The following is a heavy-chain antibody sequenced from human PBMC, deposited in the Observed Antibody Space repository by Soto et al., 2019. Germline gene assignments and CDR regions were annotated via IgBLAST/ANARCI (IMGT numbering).Heavy chain of an antibody. J-gene: IGHJ5*02. CDR2: IWYDGSNK. CDR3: ARDELLWFGEKPSRWFDP. D-gene: IGHD3-10*01. V-gene: IGHV3-33*01. Sequence: QVQLVESGGGVVQPGRSLRFSCAASGFTFSSYGMHWIRQAPGKELERVATIWYDGSNKYYADSVKGRFTISRDKSKNTLYVDRISLRAEDTAVCYCARDELLWFGEKPSRWFDPWGQGTVVTVAS. CDR1: GFTFSSYG.